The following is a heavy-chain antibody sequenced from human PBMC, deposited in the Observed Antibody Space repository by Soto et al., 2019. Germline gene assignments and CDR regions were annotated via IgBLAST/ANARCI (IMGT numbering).Heavy chain of an antibody. J-gene: IGHJ5*02. CDR3: TRRYSGSHYNWFDP. CDR1: GGSISSYY. V-gene: IGHV4-59*08. Sequence: SETLSLTCTVSGGSISSYYWSWIRQPPGKGLEWIGCIYYSGSTNYNPSLKSRVTMSVDTSKNQFSLTLSSVTAADTAIYYCTRRYSGSHYNWFDPWGQGTLVTVSS. CDR2: IYYSGST. D-gene: IGHD1-26*01.